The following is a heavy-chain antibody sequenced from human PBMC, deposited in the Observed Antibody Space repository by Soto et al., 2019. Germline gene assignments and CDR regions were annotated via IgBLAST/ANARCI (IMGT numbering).Heavy chain of an antibody. J-gene: IGHJ3*02. V-gene: IGHV3-30*04. D-gene: IGHD6-6*01. CDR1: GFTFSSYA. CDR2: ISFDGSNK. Sequence: GESLKISCAASGFTFSSYAMHWVRQAPGKGLEWVAVISFDGSNKYYADSVKGRFTISRDNSKNTLYQQMNSLRAEDTSVYYCAREGVRAARPGAFDIWGQGTMVTVSS. CDR3: AREGVRAARPGAFDI.